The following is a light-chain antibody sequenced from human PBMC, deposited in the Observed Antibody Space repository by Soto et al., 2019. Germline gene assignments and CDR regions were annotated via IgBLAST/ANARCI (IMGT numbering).Light chain of an antibody. V-gene: IGLV2-11*01. Sequence: QSALTQPRSVSGSPGQSVTISCTGTSSDVGGYNSVSGYQQHPGKAPKLMIYDVSKRPSGVPDRFSGSKSGNTASLTISGLQAEDEADYYCCSYAGSYTPVVFGGGTKVTVL. CDR1: SSDVGGYNS. CDR3: CSYAGSYTPVV. J-gene: IGLJ2*01. CDR2: DVS.